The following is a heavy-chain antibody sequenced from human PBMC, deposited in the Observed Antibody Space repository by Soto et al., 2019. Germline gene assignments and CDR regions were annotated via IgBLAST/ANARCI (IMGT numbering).Heavy chain of an antibody. V-gene: IGHV3-23*01. Sequence: EVQLMESGGGLVQPGGSLRLSCAGSGFTLSMSAVSWVRQAPGKVLEWVSYISDSGDRTYYADSVKGRFTISRDRSKNTVSLQMNTLRAEDTALYYCAKDRGIIVKAGDAFDVWGQGTMVTVSS. J-gene: IGHJ3*01. CDR2: ISDSGDRT. D-gene: IGHD3-16*02. CDR3: AKDRGIIVKAGDAFDV. CDR1: GFTLSMSA.